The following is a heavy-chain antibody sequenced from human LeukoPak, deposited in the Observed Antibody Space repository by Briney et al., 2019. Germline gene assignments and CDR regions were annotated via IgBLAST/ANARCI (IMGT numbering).Heavy chain of an antibody. V-gene: IGHV3-23*01. CDR1: AFTFSSYA. D-gene: IGHD1-20*01. CDR3: AREGSITGTGFDY. CDR2: ISGSGGST. J-gene: IGHJ4*02. Sequence: GGSLRLSCAASAFTFSSYAMSWVRQAQGKGLEWVSAISGSGGSTYYADSVKGRFTISRDNSKNTLYLQMNSLRAEDTAVYYCAREGSITGTGFDYWGQGTLVTASS.